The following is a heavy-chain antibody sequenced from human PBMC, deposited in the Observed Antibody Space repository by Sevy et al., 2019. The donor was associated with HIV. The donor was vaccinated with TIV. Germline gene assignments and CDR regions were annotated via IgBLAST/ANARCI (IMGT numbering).Heavy chain of an antibody. Sequence: ASVKVSCRASGYTFTTYDINWVRQATGQGLEWMGWMNPNNGNKGYAQKFQGRLTMTRNTSISTAYMELTSLRSDDTAVYYCARGFDGWDTSPGGLDVWGHGTTVTVSS. J-gene: IGHJ6*02. V-gene: IGHV1-8*01. D-gene: IGHD1-26*01. CDR2: MNPNNGNK. CDR3: ARGFDGWDTSPGGLDV. CDR1: GYTFTTYD.